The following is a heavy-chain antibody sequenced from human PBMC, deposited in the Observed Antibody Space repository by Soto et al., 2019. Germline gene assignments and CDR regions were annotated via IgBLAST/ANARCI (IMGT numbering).Heavy chain of an antibody. Sequence: GGSLRLSCAASGFTFSSYAMSWVRQAPGKGLEWVSAISGSGGSTYYADSVKGRFTISRDNSKNTLYLQMNSLRAEDTAVYYCAKSSSGPYYYYYYGMDVWGQGTTVTVSS. D-gene: IGHD2-15*01. CDR2: ISGSGGST. J-gene: IGHJ6*02. V-gene: IGHV3-23*01. CDR3: AKSSSGPYYYYYYGMDV. CDR1: GFTFSSYA.